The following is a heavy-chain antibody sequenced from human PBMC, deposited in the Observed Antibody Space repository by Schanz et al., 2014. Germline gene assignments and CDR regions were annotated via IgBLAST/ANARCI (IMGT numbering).Heavy chain of an antibody. Sequence: QVQLQESGPGLVKPSQTLSLTCTVSGGSIRSGTYYWSWIRQPAGKALEWVGRVFPNGITNYNPSRKSRVPISLHSSKNQFSLTVTSLTAADTAVYYCARETTWRLDLWGRGTLVTVSS. CDR2: VFPNGIT. V-gene: IGHV4-61*02. D-gene: IGHD1-1*01. CDR1: GGSIRSGTYY. CDR3: ARETTWRLDL. J-gene: IGHJ2*01.